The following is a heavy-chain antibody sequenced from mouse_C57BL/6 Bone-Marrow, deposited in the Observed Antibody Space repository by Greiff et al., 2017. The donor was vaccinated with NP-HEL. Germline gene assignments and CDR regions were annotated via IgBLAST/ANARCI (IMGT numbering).Heavy chain of an antibody. V-gene: IGHV2-3*01. J-gene: IGHJ4*01. CDR3: AKATTAGAMDY. CDR1: GFSLTSYG. D-gene: IGHD1-2*01. CDR2: IWGDGST. Sequence: VQLQQSGPGLVAPSQCLSITCTVSGFSLTSYGVSWVRQPPGKGLEWLGDIWGDGSTNYHSALLSRLSISTDTSHSHVFLNLNSLQTDDTATYDCAKATTAGAMDYWGQGTSVTVSS.